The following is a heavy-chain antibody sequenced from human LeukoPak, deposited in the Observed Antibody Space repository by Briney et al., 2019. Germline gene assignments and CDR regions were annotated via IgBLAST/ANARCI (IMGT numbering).Heavy chain of an antibody. CDR2: ISAYNGNT. D-gene: IGHD3-10*01. Sequence: ASVKVSCKASGYTFTSYGISWVRQAPGQGLEWMGWISAYNGNTNYAQKLQGRVTMTTDASTSTAYMELRSLRSDDTAVYYCARDPKTHYYGSGSYDYWGQGTLVTVPS. J-gene: IGHJ4*02. CDR3: ARDPKTHYYGSGSYDY. CDR1: GYTFTSYG. V-gene: IGHV1-18*01.